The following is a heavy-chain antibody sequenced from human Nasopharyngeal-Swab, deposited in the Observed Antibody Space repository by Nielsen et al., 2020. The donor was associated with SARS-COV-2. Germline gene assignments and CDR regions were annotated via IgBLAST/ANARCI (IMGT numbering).Heavy chain of an antibody. CDR2: INEDGSEK. J-gene: IGHJ3*01. CDR3: VKDNLLRAFDL. V-gene: IGHV3-7*03. CDR1: GFTFSSYW. D-gene: IGHD2-15*01. Sequence: GGSLRLSCAASGFTFSSYWMSRVRQAPGKGLEWVANINEDGSEKYYVDSVKGRFTISRDNAKKSLDLQMNSLRAEDTALYYCVKDNLLRAFDLWGQGTMVTVSS.